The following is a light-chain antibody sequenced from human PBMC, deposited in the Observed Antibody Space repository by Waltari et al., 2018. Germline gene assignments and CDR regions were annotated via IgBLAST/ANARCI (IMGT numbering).Light chain of an antibody. V-gene: IGLV3-25*03. CDR2: KDT. CDR3: QSTDSSGNYVV. CDR1: PLPKQY. Sequence: SYELTQPPSVSVSPGQTARITCSGDPLPKQYTFWYQKKPGQAPGMVIYKDTARPSGIPERLAGSSSGTTATLTISAVQAEDEADYYCQSTDSSGNYVVFGGGTKLTVL. J-gene: IGLJ2*01.